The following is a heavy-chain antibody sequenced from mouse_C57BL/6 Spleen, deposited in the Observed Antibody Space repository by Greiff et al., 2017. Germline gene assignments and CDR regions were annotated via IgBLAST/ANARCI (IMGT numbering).Heavy chain of an antibody. CDR2: IDPETGGT. J-gene: IGHJ2*01. Sequence: VQLQQSGAELVRPGASVTLSCKASGYTFTDYEMHWVKQTPVHGLEWIGAIDPETGGTAYNQKIKGKAILTADKSSSTAYMELRSLTSEDSAVYYCTRGGYDYWGQGTTLTVSS. D-gene: IGHD3-1*01. V-gene: IGHV1-15*01. CDR1: GYTFTDYE. CDR3: TRGGYDY.